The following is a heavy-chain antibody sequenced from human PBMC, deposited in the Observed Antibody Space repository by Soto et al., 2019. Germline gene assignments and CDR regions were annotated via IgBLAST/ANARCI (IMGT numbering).Heavy chain of an antibody. D-gene: IGHD6-13*01. CDR1: GFTFSSYA. V-gene: IGHV3-23*01. CDR3: AKENGYSSSWFEFDY. Sequence: EVQLLESGGGLVQPGGSLRLSCAASGFTFSSYAMSWVRQAPGKGLEWVSAISGSGGSTYYADSVKGRFTISRDNSKNTTYLQRNSLRAEDTAVYYCAKENGYSSSWFEFDYWGQGTLVTVSS. CDR2: ISGSGGST. J-gene: IGHJ4*02.